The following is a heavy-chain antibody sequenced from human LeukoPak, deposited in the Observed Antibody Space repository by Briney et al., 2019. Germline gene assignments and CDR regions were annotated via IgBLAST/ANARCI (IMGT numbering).Heavy chain of an antibody. CDR3: ARDGRRITIFGVVIPLQH. J-gene: IGHJ1*01. CDR2: IYSGGST. V-gene: IGHV3-66*01. CDR1: GFTVSSNY. D-gene: IGHD3-3*01. Sequence: PGGSLRLSCAASGFTVSSNYMSWVRQAPGKGLEWVSVIYSGGSTYYADSVKGRFTISRDNSKNTLYLQMNSLRAEDTAVYYCARDGRRITIFGVVIPLQHWGQGTLVTVSS.